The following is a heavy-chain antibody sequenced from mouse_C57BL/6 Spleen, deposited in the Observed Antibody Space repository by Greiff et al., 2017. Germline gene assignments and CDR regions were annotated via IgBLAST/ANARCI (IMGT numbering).Heavy chain of an antibody. CDR2: INPYNSGT. CDR3: ARSYGYEGYWYFDG. D-gene: IGHD2-14*01. Sequence: EVQLKESGPVLVQPGASVTMSCKASGYTFTDYYMHWVKQCPGKSLEWIGVINPYNSGTSYNPMFKGKATFTVDKYSRTAYIELNRLKTEDSAGYDCARSYGYEGYWYFDGWGRGTTVSVCS. V-gene: IGHV1-19*01. CDR1: GYTFTDYY. J-gene: IGHJ1*03.